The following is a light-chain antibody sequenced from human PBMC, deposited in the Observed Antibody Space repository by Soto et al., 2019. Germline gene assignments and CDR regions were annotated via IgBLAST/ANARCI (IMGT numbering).Light chain of an antibody. CDR3: QQYNSYPYT. CDR2: KPS. CDR1: QSISSW. J-gene: IGKJ2*01. V-gene: IGKV1-5*03. Sequence: DIQMTQSPSTLSASVGDRVTITCRASQSISSWLAWDQQKPGKAPKLLIHKPSSLESGVPSRFSGSGSGTEFTLTISSLQHDDFATYYCQQYNSYPYTFGQGTKLEIK.